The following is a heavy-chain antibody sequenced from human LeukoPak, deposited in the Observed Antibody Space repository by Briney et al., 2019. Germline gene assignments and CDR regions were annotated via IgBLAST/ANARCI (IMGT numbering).Heavy chain of an antibody. Sequence: PGGSLRLSCAASGFTFSSFAMSWVRQAPGKGLEWVSYISGSGGSTYYADSVKGRFTISRDNSKSTLYMQMNSLRAEDTAVYYCARLGYYYDSGGSYYAIDYWGQGTLVTVSS. CDR1: GFTFSSFA. D-gene: IGHD3-22*01. CDR2: ISGSGGST. V-gene: IGHV3-23*01. CDR3: ARLGYYYDSGGSYYAIDY. J-gene: IGHJ4*02.